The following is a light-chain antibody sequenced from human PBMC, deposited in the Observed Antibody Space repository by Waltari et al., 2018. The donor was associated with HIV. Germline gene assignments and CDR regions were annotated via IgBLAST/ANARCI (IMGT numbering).Light chain of an antibody. V-gene: IGKV2-30*01. Sequence: TQSPVSLSVTLGQPASISCSPDENLVYRDGYTYLNWFRQRPGQSPRRLIYRVSKLDPGVADRFRGSGSGMNFTLTISRVEAEDVGVFYCMQGTHWPPSFGRGTRLDIK. CDR2: RVS. CDR1: ENLVYRDGYTY. J-gene: IGKJ2*03. CDR3: MQGTHWPPS.